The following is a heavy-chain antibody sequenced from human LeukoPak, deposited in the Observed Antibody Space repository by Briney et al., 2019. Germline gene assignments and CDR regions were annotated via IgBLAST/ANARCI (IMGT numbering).Heavy chain of an antibody. D-gene: IGHD6-19*01. Sequence: GASVKVSCKASGYTFTSYAISWARQAPGQGLEWMGRIIPILGIANYAQKFQGRVTITADKSTSTAYMELSSLRSEDTAVYYCARYRPGWRGGFDYWGQGTLVTVSS. V-gene: IGHV1-69*04. J-gene: IGHJ4*02. CDR1: GYTFTSYA. CDR2: IIPILGIA. CDR3: ARYRPGWRGGFDY.